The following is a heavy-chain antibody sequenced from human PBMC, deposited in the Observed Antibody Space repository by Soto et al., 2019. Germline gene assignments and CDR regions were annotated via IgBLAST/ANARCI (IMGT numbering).Heavy chain of an antibody. CDR1: GGSISSGGYY. Sequence: SETLSLTCTVSGGSISSGGYYWSWIRQHPGKGLEWIGYIYYSGSTYYNPSLKSRVTISVDTSKNQFSLKLSSVTAADTAVYYCARGPFTIFGVAPAYDYWGQGTLVTVSS. D-gene: IGHD3-3*01. CDR2: IYYSGST. CDR3: ARGPFTIFGVAPAYDY. J-gene: IGHJ4*02. V-gene: IGHV4-31*03.